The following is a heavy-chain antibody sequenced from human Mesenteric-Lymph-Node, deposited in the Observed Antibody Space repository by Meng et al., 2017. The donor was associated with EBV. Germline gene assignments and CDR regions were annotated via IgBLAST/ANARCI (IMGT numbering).Heavy chain of an antibody. V-gene: IGHV4-34*01. J-gene: IGHJ4*02. CDR3: ARGRGVYYDFWSGYSA. CDR1: GGFCSGYY. D-gene: IGHD3-3*01. Sequence: QGQLQQWGSGLLKPSETLSLTCAVYGGFCSGYYWSWIRQPPGKGLEWIGEINHSGSTNYNPSLKSRVTISVDTSKNQFSLKLSSVTAADTAVYYCARGRGVYYDFWSGYSAWGQGTLVTVSS. CDR2: INHSGST.